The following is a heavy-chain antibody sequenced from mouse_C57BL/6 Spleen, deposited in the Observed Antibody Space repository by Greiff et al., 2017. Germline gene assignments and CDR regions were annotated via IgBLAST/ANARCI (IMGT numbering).Heavy chain of an antibody. Sequence: QVHVKQSGAELVKPGASVKLSCKASGYTFTTYPIEWMKQNHGKSLEWIGNFHPYNDDTKYNEKFKGKATLTVEKSSSTVYLELSRLTSDDSAVYNCARGGNYCFDYWGQGTTLTVSS. CDR1: GYTFTTYP. CDR3: ARGGNYCFDY. CDR2: FHPYNDDT. J-gene: IGHJ2*01. V-gene: IGHV1-47*01. D-gene: IGHD2-1*01.